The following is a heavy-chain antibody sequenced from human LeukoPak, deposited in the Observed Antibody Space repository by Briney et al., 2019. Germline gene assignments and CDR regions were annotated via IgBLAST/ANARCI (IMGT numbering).Heavy chain of an antibody. J-gene: IGHJ4*02. CDR3: AIDPNWGTHS. V-gene: IGHV3-23*01. D-gene: IGHD7-27*01. CDR1: GFTFSTYT. CDR2: IGNNGGGI. Sequence: GGSLRLPCAASGFTFSTYTMYWVRHPPGKRLEWVSIIGNNGGGIHYADSVKGRFTISRDNFKNALYLQMNSLRVEDTAVYCCAIDPNWGTHSWGQGVLVTVSS.